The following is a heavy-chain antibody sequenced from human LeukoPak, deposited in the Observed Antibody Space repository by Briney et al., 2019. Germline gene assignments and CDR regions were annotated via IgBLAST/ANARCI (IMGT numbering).Heavy chain of an antibody. D-gene: IGHD1-26*01. CDR2: IHNDDAIT. J-gene: IGHJ4*02. V-gene: IGHV3-23*03. CDR1: GFAFSGYA. Sequence: GGSLRLSCAASGFAFSGYAMIWVRQAPGKGLEWVSIIHNDDAITYYADSVKGRFTVSRDNSKNTLYLEMNSLRAEDTAVYYCAKGKGGTYCNYCFDYWGQGTPVTVS. CDR3: AKGKGGTYCNYCFDY.